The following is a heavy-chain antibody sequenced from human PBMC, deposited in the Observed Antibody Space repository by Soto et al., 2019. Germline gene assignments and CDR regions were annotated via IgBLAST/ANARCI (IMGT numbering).Heavy chain of an antibody. CDR2: ISGSGGNT. D-gene: IGHD6-19*01. J-gene: IGHJ2*01. Sequence: EVQLLESGGDLVQPGGSLRLSCAASGFTFSSYAMSWVRQAPGKGLEWVSAISGSGGNTYYADFVRGRFSISRDNSKNTLYLQMNSLRAEDTAVYYCAKDFVDRSGWFANWYFDLWGRGTLVTVSS. CDR3: AKDFVDRSGWFANWYFDL. V-gene: IGHV3-23*01. CDR1: GFTFSSYA.